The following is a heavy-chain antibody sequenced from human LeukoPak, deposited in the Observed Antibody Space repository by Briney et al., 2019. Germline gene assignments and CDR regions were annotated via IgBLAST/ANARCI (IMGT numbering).Heavy chain of an antibody. Sequence: SETLSLTCTVSGGSISSYHWSWIRQPPGKGLEWLGSVSHSGITYYNSSLNSRVTISVDTSKNHFSLTVNSVTAADTAVYYCARLVIPWGQGILVTVSS. J-gene: IGHJ5*02. V-gene: IGHV4-59*08. D-gene: IGHD3-10*01. CDR1: GGSISSYH. CDR3: ARLVIP. CDR2: VSHSGIT.